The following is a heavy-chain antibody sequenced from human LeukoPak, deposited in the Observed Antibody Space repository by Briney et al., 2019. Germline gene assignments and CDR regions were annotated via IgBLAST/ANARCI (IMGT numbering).Heavy chain of an antibody. CDR3: ARGYCTNGVCFDY. CDR1: GYTFTSYD. V-gene: IGHV1-69*13. CDR2: IIPIFGTA. J-gene: IGHJ4*02. D-gene: IGHD2-8*01. Sequence: SVTVSCKASGYTFTSYDINWVRQAPGQGLEWMGGIIPIFGTANYAQKFQGRVTITADESTSTAYMELSSLRSEDTAVYYCARGYCTNGVCFDYWGQGTLVTVSS.